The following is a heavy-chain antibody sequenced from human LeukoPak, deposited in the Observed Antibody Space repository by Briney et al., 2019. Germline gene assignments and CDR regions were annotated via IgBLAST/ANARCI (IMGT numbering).Heavy chain of an antibody. Sequence: GGSLRLSCAASGFTFSSYSMNWVRQAPGKGLEWVSSISSSSSYIYYADSVKGRFTISRDNAKNLLYLQMNSLRAEDTAVYYCASAGQWLVPFDYWGQGTLVTVSS. CDR1: GFTFSSYS. V-gene: IGHV3-21*03. CDR2: ISSSSSYI. D-gene: IGHD6-19*01. J-gene: IGHJ4*02. CDR3: ASAGQWLVPFDY.